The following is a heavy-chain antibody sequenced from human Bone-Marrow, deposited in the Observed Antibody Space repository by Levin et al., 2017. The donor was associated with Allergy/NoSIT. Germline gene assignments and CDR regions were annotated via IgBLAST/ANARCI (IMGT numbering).Heavy chain of an antibody. Sequence: SETLSLTCTVSGGSISSSSYYWGWIRQPPGKGLEWIGSIYYSGSTYYNPSLKSRVTISVDTSKNQFSLKLSSVTAADTAVYYCVQNDSSGYYGLVYWGQGTLVTVSS. V-gene: IGHV4-39*01. J-gene: IGHJ4*02. CDR1: GGSISSSSYY. D-gene: IGHD3-22*01. CDR3: VQNDSSGYYGLVY. CDR2: IYYSGST.